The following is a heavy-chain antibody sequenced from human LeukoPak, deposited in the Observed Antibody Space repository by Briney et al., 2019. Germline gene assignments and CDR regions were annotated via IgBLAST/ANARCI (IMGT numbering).Heavy chain of an antibody. Sequence: SETLSLTCTVSGGSISSHYWSWIRQPAGKGLDWIGRTYIRGKTDYNPSLKSRVCISLDESRNQFSLNLNSVTAADTAVYYCARALVGAYDSSGYPSYWYFDLWGRGTLVTVSS. CDR2: TYIRGKT. CDR1: GGSISSHY. J-gene: IGHJ2*01. CDR3: ARALVGAYDSSGYPSYWYFDL. D-gene: IGHD3-22*01. V-gene: IGHV4-4*07.